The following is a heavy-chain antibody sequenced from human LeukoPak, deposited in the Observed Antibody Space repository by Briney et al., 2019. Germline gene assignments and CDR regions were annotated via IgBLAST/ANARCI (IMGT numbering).Heavy chain of an antibody. V-gene: IGHV4-30-4*08. D-gene: IGHD3-9*01. CDR3: ARGHEYYDILTGYYKLYYFDY. CDR1: GGSISSGDYY. Sequence: SETLSLTCTVSGGSISSGDYYWSWIRQPPGKGLEWIGYIYYSGSTYYNPSLKSRVTISVDTSKNQFSLKLSSVTAADTAVYYCARGHEYYDILTGYYKLYYFDYWGQGTLVTVSS. CDR2: IYYSGST. J-gene: IGHJ4*02.